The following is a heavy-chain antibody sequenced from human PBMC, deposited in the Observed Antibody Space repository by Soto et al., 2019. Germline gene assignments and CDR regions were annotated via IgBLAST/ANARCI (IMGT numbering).Heavy chain of an antibody. CDR1: GGSIIRGGYY. J-gene: IGHJ6*02. D-gene: IGHD3-10*01. CDR3: QKAYGAGYMDV. CDR2: IHYRGST. Sequence: QVQLQESGPGLVKPSQTLSLTCTVSGGSIIRGGYYWSWIRQHPGKALEWIGYIHYRGSTYYNPSLNSRLTLSLYTSKNQFSLKLSSVTATDTALYSCQKAYGAGYMDVWGQGTTVTVSS. V-gene: IGHV4-31*03.